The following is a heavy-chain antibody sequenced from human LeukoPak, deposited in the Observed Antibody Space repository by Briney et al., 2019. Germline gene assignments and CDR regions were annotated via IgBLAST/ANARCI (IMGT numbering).Heavy chain of an antibody. Sequence: GGSLRLSCAASGFTVSSNYMSWVRQAPGKGLEWVSVIYSGGSTYYADSVKGRFTISRDNSKNTLYLQMNSLRAEDMAVYYCASLTGDDAFDIWGQGTMVTVSS. CDR1: GFTVSSNY. D-gene: IGHD7-27*01. CDR3: ASLTGDDAFDI. J-gene: IGHJ3*02. V-gene: IGHV3-66*01. CDR2: IYSGGST.